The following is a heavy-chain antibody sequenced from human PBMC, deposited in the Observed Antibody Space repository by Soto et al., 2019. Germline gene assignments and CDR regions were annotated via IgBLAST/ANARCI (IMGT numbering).Heavy chain of an antibody. CDR2: IYYSGST. J-gene: IGHJ4*02. V-gene: IGHV4-30-4*01. Sequence: SETLSLTCTVSGGSISSGDYYWSWIRQPPGKGLLWIGYIYYSGSTYYNPSLKSRVTISVDTSKNQFSLKLSSVTAADTAVYYCARYIVVVTDTHYFDYWGQGTLVTVSS. CDR3: ARYIVVVTDTHYFDY. CDR1: GGSISSGDYY. D-gene: IGHD2-21*02.